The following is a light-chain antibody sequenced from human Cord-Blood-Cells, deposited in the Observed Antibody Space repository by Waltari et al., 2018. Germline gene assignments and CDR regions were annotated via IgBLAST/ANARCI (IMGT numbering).Light chain of an antibody. CDR2: DVS. CDR3: SSYTSSSTLVV. Sequence: QSAMTQPAPVSGSPAQSFTISGTGTRRDVGGYNFVSWYQQHPGKAPKLMIYDVSNRPSGVSNRFSGSKSGNTASLTISGLQAEDEADYYCSSYTSSSTLVVFGGGTKLTVL. J-gene: IGLJ2*01. V-gene: IGLV2-14*01. CDR1: RRDVGGYNF.